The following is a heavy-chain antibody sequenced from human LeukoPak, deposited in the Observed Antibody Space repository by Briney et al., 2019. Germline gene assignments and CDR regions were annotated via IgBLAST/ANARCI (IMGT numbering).Heavy chain of an antibody. J-gene: IGHJ4*02. D-gene: IGHD3-10*01. CDR3: ARDGYYYGSGIDY. V-gene: IGHV1-69*04. CDR1: GGTFSSYA. CDR2: IIPILGIA. Sequence: SVKVSCKASGGTFSSYAISWVRQAPGQGLEWRGRIIPILGIANYAQKFQGRVTITADKSTSTAYMELSSLRSEDTAVYYCARDGYYYGSGIDYWGQGTLVTVSS.